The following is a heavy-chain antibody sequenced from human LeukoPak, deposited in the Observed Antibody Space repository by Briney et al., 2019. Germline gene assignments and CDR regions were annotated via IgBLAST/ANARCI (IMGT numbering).Heavy chain of an antibody. CDR3: ARHTTFYYYYMDV. V-gene: IGHV3-7*01. D-gene: IGHD2/OR15-2a*01. CDR2: IKQDGSEK. CDR1: GFKFSSYW. J-gene: IGHJ6*03. Sequence: GGSLRLSCAASGFKFSSYWMSWVRQAPGKGLEWVANIKQDGSEKYDVDSVKGRFTISRDNAKNSLYLQMNSLRAEDTAVFYCARHTTFYYYYMDVWGKGTTVTVSS.